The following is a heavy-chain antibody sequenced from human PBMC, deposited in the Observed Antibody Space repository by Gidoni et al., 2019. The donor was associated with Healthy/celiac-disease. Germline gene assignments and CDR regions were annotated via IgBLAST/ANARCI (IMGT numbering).Heavy chain of an antibody. CDR3: ARAKAVAGTIYFDY. CDR2: IIWNSGSI. D-gene: IGHD6-19*01. V-gene: IGHV3-9*01. Sequence: EVQLVESGGGLVQPGRSLRLSCAASGFTFDDYAMHWVRQAPGKGLEWVSGIIWNSGSIGYADSVKGRFTISRDNAKNSLYLQMNSLRAEDTALYYCARAKAVAGTIYFDYWGQGTLVTVSS. CDR1: GFTFDDYA. J-gene: IGHJ4*02.